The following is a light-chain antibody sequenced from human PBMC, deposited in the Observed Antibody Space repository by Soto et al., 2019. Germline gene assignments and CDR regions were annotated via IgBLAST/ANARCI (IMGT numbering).Light chain of an antibody. Sequence: QAVVTQEPSFSVSPGGTVTLTCGLSSGSVSTSYYPSWYQQTPGQAPRTLIYSTNTRSPGVPDRFSGSILGNKAALTTTGAQAEDESDYYCLLYMNYGVSVFGTGTKVTVL. V-gene: IGLV8-61*01. CDR2: STN. CDR1: SGSVSTSYY. CDR3: LLYMNYGVSV. J-gene: IGLJ1*01.